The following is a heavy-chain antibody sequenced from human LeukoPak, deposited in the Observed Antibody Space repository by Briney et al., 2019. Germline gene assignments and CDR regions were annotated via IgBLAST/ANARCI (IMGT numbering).Heavy chain of an antibody. CDR1: GGSISSSSYY. CDR3: ARGENRIGYRPYFDH. J-gene: IGHJ4*02. CDR2: IYYSGST. V-gene: IGHV4-39*07. Sequence: SETLSLTCTVSGGSISSSSYYWGWIRQPPGKGLEWIGSIYYSGSTYYNPSLKSRVTISVDTSKNQFSLKLSSVTAADTAVYYCARGENRIGYRPYFDHWGQGTLVTVSS. D-gene: IGHD5-24*01.